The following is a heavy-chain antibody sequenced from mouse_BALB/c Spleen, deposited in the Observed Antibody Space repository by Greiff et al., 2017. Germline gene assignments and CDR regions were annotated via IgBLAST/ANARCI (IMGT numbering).Heavy chain of an antibody. V-gene: IGHV5-6-5*01. CDR2: ISSGGST. Sequence: EVMLVESGGGLVKPGGSLKLSCAASGFTFSSYAMSWVRQTPEKRLEWVASISSGGSTYYPDSVKGRFTISRDNARNILYLQMSSLRSEDTAMYYCAGYYFDYWGQGTTLTVSS. CDR1: GFTFSSYA. J-gene: IGHJ2*01. CDR3: AGYYFDY.